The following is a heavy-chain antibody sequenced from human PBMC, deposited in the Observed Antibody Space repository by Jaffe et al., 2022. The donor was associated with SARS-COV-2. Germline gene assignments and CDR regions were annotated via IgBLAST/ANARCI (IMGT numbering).Heavy chain of an antibody. Sequence: EVQLVESGGGLVQPGGSLKLSCAASGFTFSGSAMHWVRQASGKGLEWVGRIRSKANNYASAYGASVKGRFTISRDDSKNTAYLQMNSLKTEDTAVYYCTSPYYDFWSGYYRMDVWGQGTTVTVSS. CDR2: IRSKANNYAS. V-gene: IGHV3-73*01. J-gene: IGHJ6*02. CDR3: TSPYYDFWSGYYRMDV. CDR1: GFTFSGSA. D-gene: IGHD3-3*01.